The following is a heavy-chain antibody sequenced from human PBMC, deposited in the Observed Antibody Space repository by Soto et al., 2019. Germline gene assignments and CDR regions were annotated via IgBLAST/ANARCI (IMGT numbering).Heavy chain of an antibody. CDR1: GFTFSNAW. D-gene: IGHD3-22*01. V-gene: IGHV3-15*07. J-gene: IGHJ4*02. Sequence: GGSLRLSCAASGFTFSNAWMNWVRQAPGKGLEWVGRIKSKTDGGTTDYAAPVKGRFTISRDDSKNTLYLQMNSLKTEDTAVYYCTTDLAADDSSGYYYVPNYWGQGTLVTVSS. CDR3: TTDLAADDSSGYYYVPNY. CDR2: IKSKTDGGTT.